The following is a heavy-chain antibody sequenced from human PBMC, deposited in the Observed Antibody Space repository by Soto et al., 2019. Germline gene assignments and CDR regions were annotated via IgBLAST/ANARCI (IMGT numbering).Heavy chain of an antibody. Sequence: QVQLQQWGAGLLKPSETLSLTCAVYGGSFSGYYWRWIRKPPGKGLGWVGEMNHFGSTNYNPSLESRVTISLDKSQNQLSLTLSSVNAAATAVYYCARSITVFGVVIHDAFDIWGEGTMVIVSS. CDR3: ARSITVFGVVIHDAFDI. CDR1: GGSFSGYY. J-gene: IGHJ3*02. V-gene: IGHV4-34*01. D-gene: IGHD3-3*01. CDR2: MNHFGST.